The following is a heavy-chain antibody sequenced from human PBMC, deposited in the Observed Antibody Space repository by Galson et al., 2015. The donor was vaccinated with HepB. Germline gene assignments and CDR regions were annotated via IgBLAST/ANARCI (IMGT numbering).Heavy chain of an antibody. Sequence: SLRLSCAASGFTFSSYWMSWVRQAPGKGLEWVANIKQDGSEKYYVDSVKGRFTISRDNAKNSLYLQMNSLRAEDTAVYYCARYGSGSYQENYYYYGMDVWGQGTTVTVSS. CDR3: ARYGSGSYQENYYYYGMDV. V-gene: IGHV3-7*03. CDR1: GFTFSSYW. D-gene: IGHD3-10*01. J-gene: IGHJ6*02. CDR2: IKQDGSEK.